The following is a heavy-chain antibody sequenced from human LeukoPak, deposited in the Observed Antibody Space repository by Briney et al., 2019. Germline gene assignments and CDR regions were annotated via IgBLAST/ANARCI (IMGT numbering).Heavy chain of an antibody. V-gene: IGHV5-51*01. Sequence: GESLKISCKGSGSRVSNYWIGWVRQMPGKGLEWMGIIYPGDSDSRYNPSFQGQVTISADKSISTAYLQWSSLEASDTAMYYCASADTSGYAVDDWGQGTLVTVSS. D-gene: IGHD3-22*01. CDR2: IYPGDSDS. CDR3: ASADTSGYAVDD. CDR1: GSRVSNYW. J-gene: IGHJ4*02.